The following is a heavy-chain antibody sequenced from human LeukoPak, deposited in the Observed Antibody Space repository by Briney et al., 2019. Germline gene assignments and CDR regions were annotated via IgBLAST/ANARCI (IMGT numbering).Heavy chain of an antibody. V-gene: IGHV3-53*01. Sequence: GGSLRLSCAASGVIVSSSYMSWVRQAPGKGLEWVSVIYSAGNTDYADSVKGRFTISRDNSKNTLYLQMNSLRAEDTAVYYCAKDDDDYGDYVISISLDYWGQGTLVTVSS. J-gene: IGHJ4*02. D-gene: IGHD4-17*01. CDR1: GVIVSSSY. CDR3: AKDDDDYGDYVISISLDY. CDR2: IYSAGNT.